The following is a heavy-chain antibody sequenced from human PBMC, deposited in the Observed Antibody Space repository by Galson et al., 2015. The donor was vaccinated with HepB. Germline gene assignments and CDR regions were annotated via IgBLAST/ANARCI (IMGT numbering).Heavy chain of an antibody. CDR1: GFTFSSYA. D-gene: IGHD3-10*01. CDR3: SRDLVEYYYGSGSYYPLYYYGMDV. J-gene: IGHJ6*02. Sequence: SLRLSCAASGFTFSSYAMHWVRQAPGKGLEWVAVISYDGSNKYYADSVKGRFTISRDNSKNTLYLQMNSLRAEDTAVYYCSRDLVEYYYGSGSYYPLYYYGMDVWGQGTTVTVSS. CDR2: ISYDGSNK. V-gene: IGHV3-30-3*01.